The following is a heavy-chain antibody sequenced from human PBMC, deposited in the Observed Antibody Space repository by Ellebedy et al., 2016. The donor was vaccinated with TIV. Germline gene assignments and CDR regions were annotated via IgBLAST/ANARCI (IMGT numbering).Heavy chain of an antibody. D-gene: IGHD3-3*01. J-gene: IGHJ6*02. CDR2: MNPNSGNT. CDR3: ARDRYNDFWSGYYPDYYYYGMDV. CDR1: GYTFTSYD. Sequence: ASVKVSCKASGYTFTSYDINWVRQATGQGLEWMGWMNPNSGNTGYAQKFQGRVTMTRNTSISTAYMELSSLRSDDTAMYYCARDRYNDFWSGYYPDYYYYGMDVWGQGTTVTVSS. V-gene: IGHV1-8*01.